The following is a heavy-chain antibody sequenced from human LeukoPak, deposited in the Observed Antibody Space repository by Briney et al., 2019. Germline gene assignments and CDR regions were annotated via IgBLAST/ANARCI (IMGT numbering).Heavy chain of an antibody. J-gene: IGHJ6*02. D-gene: IGHD2-15*01. Sequence: SVKVSCKASGGTFSSYAISWVRQAPGQGLEWMGGIIPIFGTANYAQKFQGRVTITADESTSTAYMALSSLRSEDTAVYYCASSYCSGGGCYLPAYYYGMDVWGQGTTVTVSS. CDR2: IIPIFGTA. V-gene: IGHV1-69*13. CDR3: ASSYCSGGGCYLPAYYYGMDV. CDR1: GGTFSSYA.